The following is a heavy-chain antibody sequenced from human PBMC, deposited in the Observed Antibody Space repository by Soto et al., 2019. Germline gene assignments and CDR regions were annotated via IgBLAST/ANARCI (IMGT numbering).Heavy chain of an antibody. CDR2: ISYDGSNK. J-gene: IGHJ4*02. CDR3: AKGSMALDY. V-gene: IGHV3-30-3*01. Sequence: PGGSLRLSCAASGFTFSSYAMHWVRQAPGKGLEWVAVISYDGSNKYYADSVKGRFTISRDNSKNTLYLQMNSLRAEDTAVYYCAKGSMALDYWGQGTLVTVSS. CDR1: GFTFSSYA. D-gene: IGHD3-10*01.